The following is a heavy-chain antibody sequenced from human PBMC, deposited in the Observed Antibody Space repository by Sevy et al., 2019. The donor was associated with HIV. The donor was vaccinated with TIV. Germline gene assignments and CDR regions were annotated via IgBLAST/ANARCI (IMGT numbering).Heavy chain of an antibody. CDR2: ISSSSSYI. D-gene: IGHD3-22*01. CDR1: GFTFSSYS. Sequence: GGSLRLSCAASGFTFSSYSMNWVRQAPGKGLEWVSSISSSSSYIYYADSVKGRFTISRDNAKNSLYLQMNSLRAEDTAVYYCARVPDDDSSGYYYWYFDYWGQRTLVTVSS. V-gene: IGHV3-21*03. CDR3: ARVPDDDSSGYYYWYFDY. J-gene: IGHJ4*02.